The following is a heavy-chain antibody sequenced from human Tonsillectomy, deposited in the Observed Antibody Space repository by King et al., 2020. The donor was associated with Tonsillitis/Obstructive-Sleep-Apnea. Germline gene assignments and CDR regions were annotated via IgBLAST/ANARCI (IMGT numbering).Heavy chain of an antibody. V-gene: IGHV1-46*01. CDR1: GYIFTTYY. Sequence: QLVQSGAEVKKPGASVKLSCKTSGYIFTTYYVHWVRQAPGQGLEWVGVINPSGGGARYSQKFLGRVTMTGDTSTTTVYMDLGSLTFEDTAVYYCARGQLPPHYYFYMDVWGTGTTVTVSS. J-gene: IGHJ6*03. CDR3: ARGQLPPHYYFYMDV. D-gene: IGHD2-2*01. CDR2: INPSGGGA.